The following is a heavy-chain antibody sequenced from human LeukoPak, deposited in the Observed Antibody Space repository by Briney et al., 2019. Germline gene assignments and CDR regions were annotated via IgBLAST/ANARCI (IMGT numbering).Heavy chain of an antibody. CDR1: GGSVLSGGYY. V-gene: IGHV4-34*01. CDR3: ARDKGHFDY. CDR2: INHSGST. Sequence: SETLSLTCNVSGGSVLSGGYYWSWIRQPPGKGLEWIGEINHSGSTNYNPSLKSRVTISVDTSKNQFSLKLSSVTAADTAVYYCARDKGHFDYWGQGTLVTVSS. J-gene: IGHJ4*02.